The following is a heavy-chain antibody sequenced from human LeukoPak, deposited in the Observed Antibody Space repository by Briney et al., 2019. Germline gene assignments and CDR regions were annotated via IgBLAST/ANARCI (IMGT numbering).Heavy chain of an antibody. CDR2: IKQDGSEK. Sequence: PGGSLRLSCAASGFTFSSYWMSWVRQAPGKGLEWVANIKQDGSEKYYVDSVKGRFTISRDNAKNSLYLRMNSLRAEDTAVYYCAREKSDFWSGYSFDYWGQGTLVTVSS. CDR1: GFTFSSYW. V-gene: IGHV3-7*01. J-gene: IGHJ4*02. CDR3: AREKSDFWSGYSFDY. D-gene: IGHD3-3*01.